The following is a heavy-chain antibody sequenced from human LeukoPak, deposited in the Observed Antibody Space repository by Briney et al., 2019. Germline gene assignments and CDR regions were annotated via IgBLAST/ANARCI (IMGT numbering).Heavy chain of an antibody. D-gene: IGHD3-10*01. V-gene: IGHV1-2*02. CDR3: ARDDGSGSYEY. J-gene: IGHJ4*02. CDR1: VYAFTGYY. Sequence: ASVKFSCGASVYAFTGYYMDWVREAPGHGLEWMGWITPNSGGTNYAQKCQGMATMARDTSIITAYMELSRLRSDDAAVYYCARDDGSGSYEYWGQGTLVMVSS. CDR2: ITPNSGGT.